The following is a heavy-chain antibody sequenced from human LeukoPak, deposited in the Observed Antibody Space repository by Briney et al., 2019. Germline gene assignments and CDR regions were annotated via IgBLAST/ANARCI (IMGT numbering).Heavy chain of an antibody. D-gene: IGHD3-22*01. CDR3: ARLKLQYYYDSSGRGGYFDY. CDR1: GGTFSSYA. Sequence: SVKVSCKASGGTFSSYAISWVRQAPGQGLEWMGGIIPIVGTADYAQKFQGRVTITADESTSTAYMELGSLRSEDTAVYYCARLKLQYYYDSSGRGGYFDYWGQGTLVTVSS. CDR2: IIPIVGTA. J-gene: IGHJ4*02. V-gene: IGHV1-69*01.